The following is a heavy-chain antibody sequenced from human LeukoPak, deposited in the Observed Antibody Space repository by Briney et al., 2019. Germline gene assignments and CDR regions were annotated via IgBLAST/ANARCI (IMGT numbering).Heavy chain of an antibody. CDR1: GFTFSTYA. CDR2: ISFDGVNT. Sequence: GGSLRLSCAASGFTFSTYAIHWVRQAPDKGLEWVAVISFDGVNTFYADSVKGRFTISRDNSNNTVYLQMNNLRPEDTAVFYCARGQGYESYYYMDVWGKGTTVSVSS. D-gene: IGHD2-2*01. V-gene: IGHV3-30*04. J-gene: IGHJ6*03. CDR3: ARGQGYESYYYMDV.